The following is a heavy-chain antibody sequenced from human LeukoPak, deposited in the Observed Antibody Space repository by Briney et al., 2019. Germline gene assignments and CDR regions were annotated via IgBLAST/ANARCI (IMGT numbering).Heavy chain of an antibody. J-gene: IGHJ5*02. CDR2: IYTSGST. D-gene: IGHD2-2*01. Sequence: SETLSLTCTVSDGSISSYYWSWIRQPAGKGLEWIGRIYTSGSTNYNPSLKSRVTMSVDTSKNQFSLKLSSVTAADTAVYYCARDRNQLLSHWFDPWGQGTLVTVSS. CDR1: DGSISSYY. CDR3: ARDRNQLLSHWFDP. V-gene: IGHV4-4*07.